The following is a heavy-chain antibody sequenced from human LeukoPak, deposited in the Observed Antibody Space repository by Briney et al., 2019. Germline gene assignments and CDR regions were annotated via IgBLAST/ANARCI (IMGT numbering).Heavy chain of an antibody. CDR1: GFTFSSYG. CDR2: ISYDGKTK. V-gene: IGHV3-30*18. J-gene: IGHJ2*01. D-gene: IGHD3-16*01. CDR3: AKPLITSGYWYFDL. Sequence: GGSLRLSCAASGFTFSSYGMHWVRQAAGKGLEWVAVISYDGKTKYYADSVKGRFTISRDDSKNTVYLEVNSLRAEDTAVYYCAKPLITSGYWYFDLWGRGALVTVSS.